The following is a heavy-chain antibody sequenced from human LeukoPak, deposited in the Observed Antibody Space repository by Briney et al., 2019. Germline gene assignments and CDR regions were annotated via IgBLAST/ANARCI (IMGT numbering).Heavy chain of an antibody. CDR3: ATSIVGLTYDEHFQH. V-gene: IGHV3-53*01. CDR1: GFAVSSNH. Sequence: PGGSLRLSCAASGFAVSSNHMNWVRQAPGKGLEWVSVIFNGGSTYYADSVKGRFTISRDNSKNTLYLQMNSLRAEDRAVYYCATSIVGLTYDEHFQHWGQGTLVTVSS. CDR2: IFNGGST. D-gene: IGHD1-26*01. J-gene: IGHJ1*01.